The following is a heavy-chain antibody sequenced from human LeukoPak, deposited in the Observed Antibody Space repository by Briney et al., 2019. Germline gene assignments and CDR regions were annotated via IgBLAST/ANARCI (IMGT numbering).Heavy chain of an antibody. J-gene: IGHJ6*03. Sequence: PSETLSLXCTVSGGSISSYYWSWIRQPPGKGLEWIGYIYYSGSTNYNPSLKSRVTISVDTSKNQFSLKLSSVTAADTAVYYCARVTWDFKSSSGWGPHYYYMDVWGKGTTVTVSS. D-gene: IGHD6-19*01. CDR1: GGSISSYY. CDR2: IYYSGST. CDR3: ARVTWDFKSSSGWGPHYYYMDV. V-gene: IGHV4-59*01.